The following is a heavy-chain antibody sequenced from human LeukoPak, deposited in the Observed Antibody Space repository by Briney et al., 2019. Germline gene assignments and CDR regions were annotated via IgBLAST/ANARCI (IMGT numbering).Heavy chain of an antibody. CDR2: IYSGGST. Sequence: GRSLRLSCAASGFTFNNYAMHWVRQAPGKGLEWVSVIYSGGSTYYADSVKGGFTISRDNSKNTLYLQMNSLRAEDTAVYYCARVGYYYDSSGYYYEDDRRAYFDYWGQGTLVTVSS. CDR1: GFTFNNYA. CDR3: ARVGYYYDSSGYYYEDDRRAYFDY. V-gene: IGHV3-66*01. J-gene: IGHJ4*02. D-gene: IGHD3-22*01.